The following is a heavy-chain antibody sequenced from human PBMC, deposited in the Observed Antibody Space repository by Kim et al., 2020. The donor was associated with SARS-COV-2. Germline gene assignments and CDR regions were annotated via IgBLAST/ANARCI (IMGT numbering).Heavy chain of an antibody. Sequence: SQTLSLTCAISGDSVSSNSAAWNWIRQSPSRGLEWLGRTYYRSKWYNDYAVSVKSRITINPDTSKNQFSLQLNSVTPEDTAVYYCASAVVTMVRYDENYFDYWGQGTLVTVSS. CDR3: ASAVVTMVRYDENYFDY. J-gene: IGHJ4*02. CDR2: TYYRSKWYN. CDR1: GDSVSSNSAA. D-gene: IGHD3-10*01. V-gene: IGHV6-1*01.